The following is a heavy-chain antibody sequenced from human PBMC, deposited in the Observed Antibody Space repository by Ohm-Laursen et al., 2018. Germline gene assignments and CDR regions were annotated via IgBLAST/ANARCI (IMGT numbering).Heavy chain of an antibody. V-gene: IGHV3-66*04. CDR2: IQSGGST. J-gene: IGHJ4*02. Sequence: SLRLSCTASGFTVSSTYITWVRQAPGKGLEWVSVIQSGGSTSYADSLKGRFTISRDNSKNTVYLQMSNLRAEDTGAYYCARLTSWGQGTLVIVSS. CDR3: ARLTS. CDR1: GFTVSSTY.